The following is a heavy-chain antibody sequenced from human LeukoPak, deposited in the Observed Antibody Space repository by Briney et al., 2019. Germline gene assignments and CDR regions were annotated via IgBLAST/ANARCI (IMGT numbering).Heavy chain of an antibody. J-gene: IGHJ4*02. CDR3: ARGNSPLFYSSAPDY. V-gene: IGHV3-30-3*01. CDR1: GFTFSSYV. CDR2: ISYDGSNK. D-gene: IGHD6-19*01. Sequence: GGSLRLSCAASGFTFSSYVMSWVRQAPGKGLEWVAVISYDGSNKYYADSVKGRFTISRDNSKNTLYLQMNSLRAEDTAVYYCARGNSPLFYSSAPDYWGQGTLVTVSS.